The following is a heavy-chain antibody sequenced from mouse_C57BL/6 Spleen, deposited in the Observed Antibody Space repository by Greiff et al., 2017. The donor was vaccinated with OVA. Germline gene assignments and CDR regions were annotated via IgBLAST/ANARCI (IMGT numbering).Heavy chain of an antibody. V-gene: IGHV5-9-1*02. D-gene: IGHD2-2*01. J-gene: IGHJ2*01. Sequence: DVKLVESGAGLVKPGGSLKLSCAASGFTFSSYAMSWVRQTPEKRLEWVAYISSGGDYIYYADTVKGRFTISRDNARNTLYLQMSSLKSEDTAMYYCTRGGYDQGYFDYWGQGTTLTVSS. CDR1: GFTFSSYA. CDR2: ISSGGDYI. CDR3: TRGGYDQGYFDY.